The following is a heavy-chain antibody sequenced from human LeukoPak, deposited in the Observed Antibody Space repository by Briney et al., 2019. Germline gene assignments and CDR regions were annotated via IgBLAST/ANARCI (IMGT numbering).Heavy chain of an antibody. CDR3: ARGTIFAGVDY. CDR2: IYTSGST. V-gene: IGHV4-4*07. Sequence: SGTLSLTCAVSGGSISSYYWSWIRQPAGKGLEWIGRIYTSGSTNYNPSLKSRVTMSVDTSKNQFSLKLSSVTAADTAVYYCARGTIFAGVDYWGQGTLVTVSS. CDR1: GGSISSYY. J-gene: IGHJ4*02. D-gene: IGHD3-3*01.